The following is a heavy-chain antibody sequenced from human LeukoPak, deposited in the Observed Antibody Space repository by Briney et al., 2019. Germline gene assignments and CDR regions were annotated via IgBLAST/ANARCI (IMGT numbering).Heavy chain of an antibody. CDR3: AREIAAHDNWFDP. D-gene: IGHD6-13*01. CDR2: IYSGGST. CDR1: LYSLSSNY. J-gene: IGHJ5*02. V-gene: IGHV3-66*01. Sequence: GGSLRLSRVHSLYSLSSNYISCVRQAPRKGLEWVSVIYSGGSTYYADSVKGRFTISRDNSKNTLYLQMNSLRAEDTAVYYCAREIAAHDNWFDPWGQGTLVTVSS.